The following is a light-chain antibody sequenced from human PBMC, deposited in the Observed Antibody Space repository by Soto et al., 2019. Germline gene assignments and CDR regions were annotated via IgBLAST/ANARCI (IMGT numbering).Light chain of an antibody. J-gene: IGLJ2*01. CDR1: SSNIGTNT. CDR2: NDN. V-gene: IGLV1-44*01. Sequence: QAVVTQPSSASGTPGQTVTISCSGTSSNIGTNTVNWYRQVPGTAPKLLIFNDNVRPSGVPGRFSGSRSGTSASLAISGLQSEDEADYYCAAWDGSLNVVLLGGGTQLTVL. CDR3: AAWDGSLNVVL.